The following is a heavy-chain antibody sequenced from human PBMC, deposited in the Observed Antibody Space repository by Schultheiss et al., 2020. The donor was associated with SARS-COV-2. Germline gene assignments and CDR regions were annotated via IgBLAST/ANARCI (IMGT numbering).Heavy chain of an antibody. CDR1: GFTFSSYG. Sequence: GESLKISCAASGFTFSSYGMHWVRQAPGKGLEWVSAISGSGGSTYYADSVKGRFIISRDNSNNTLYLQMNSLRAEDTAVYYCASSYFHEISGYYPLDHWGQGTLVTVSS. J-gene: IGHJ1*01. CDR3: ASSYFHEISGYYPLDH. V-gene: IGHV3-23*01. D-gene: IGHD3-22*01. CDR2: ISGSGGST.